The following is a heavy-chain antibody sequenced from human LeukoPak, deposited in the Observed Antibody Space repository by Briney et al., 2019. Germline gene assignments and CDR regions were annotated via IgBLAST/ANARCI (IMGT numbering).Heavy chain of an antibody. CDR1: GYTFSDYY. CDR2: INSNSAGT. J-gene: IGHJ4*02. V-gene: IGHV1-2*02. D-gene: IGHD6-19*01. Sequence: ASVTVSCKASGYTFSDYYIHWVRQVPGQGLEWMGWINSNSAGTKYAQKFQGRVTMTRDTSISTVYMELSRLRSDDTAVYYCAAPDSSVWTSDFDHWGQGTLVTVSS. CDR3: AAPDSSVWTSDFDH.